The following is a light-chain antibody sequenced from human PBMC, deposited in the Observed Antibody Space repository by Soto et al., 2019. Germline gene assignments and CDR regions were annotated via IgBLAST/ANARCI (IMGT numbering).Light chain of an antibody. V-gene: IGLV2-14*01. CDR3: GSYTSSSTVL. CDR1: SSDIGVYNY. CDR2: EVS. Sequence: QSVLTQPASVSGSPGQSITISCTGTSSDIGVYNYVSWYQQHPGKVPKLMIYEVSNRPSGVSNRFSGSKSGNTASLTISGLQAEDEADYYCGSYTSSSTVLFGGGTKLTVL. J-gene: IGLJ2*01.